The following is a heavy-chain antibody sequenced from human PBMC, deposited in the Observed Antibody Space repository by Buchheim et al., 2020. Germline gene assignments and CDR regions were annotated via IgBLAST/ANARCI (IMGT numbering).Heavy chain of an antibody. V-gene: IGHV1-2*02. CDR3: ARDQGGWGYGDLYYFDF. D-gene: IGHD4-17*01. J-gene: IGHJ4*02. Sequence: QVQLVQSGAEVKKPGASVKVSCKASGYTFTGYYMHWVRQAPGQGLEWMGWINPNSGGTNLAQKFQGRVTMTRDTSISTAYMELSRLRSDDTAVYYCARDQGGWGYGDLYYFDFWGQGTL. CDR1: GYTFTGYY. CDR2: INPNSGGT.